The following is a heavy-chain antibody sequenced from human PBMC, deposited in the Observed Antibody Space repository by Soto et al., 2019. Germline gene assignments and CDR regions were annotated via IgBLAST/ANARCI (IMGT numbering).Heavy chain of an antibody. CDR1: GGTFSSYA. CDR3: ARKQLVLNWFDP. J-gene: IGHJ5*02. Sequence: ASVKISCKASGGTFSSYAISWVRQAPGQGLEWMGGIIPIFGTANYAQKFQGRVTITADESTSTAYMELSSLRSEDTAVYYCARKQLVLNWFDPWGQGTLVTVSS. CDR2: IIPIFGTA. V-gene: IGHV1-69*13. D-gene: IGHD6-6*01.